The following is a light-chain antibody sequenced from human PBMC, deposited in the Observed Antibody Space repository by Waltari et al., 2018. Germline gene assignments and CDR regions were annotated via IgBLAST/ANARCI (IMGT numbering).Light chain of an antibody. CDR3: QAWDSNSVV. J-gene: IGLJ2*01. CDR1: QLGDKF. V-gene: IGLV3-1*01. Sequence: SHELTQPPSVSVPPGQPVSIPCPRDQLGDKFTCGYQQKPGRSPVLVIYQVRKRPRGIPDRFSGSNSGNTATLPISETQAMDEADYYCQAWDSNSVVFGGGTRLTVL. CDR2: QVR.